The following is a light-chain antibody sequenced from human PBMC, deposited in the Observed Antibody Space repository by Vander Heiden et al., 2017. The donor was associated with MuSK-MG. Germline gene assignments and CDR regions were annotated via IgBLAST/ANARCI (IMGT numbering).Light chain of an antibody. J-gene: IGLJ2*01. CDR1: SLRIYY. CDR3: NSRDRSGDHQV. Sequence: SSELTQDPAVSVALGQTVRITCQGDSLRIYYVSWYQQKPGQAPVIVIYGKTNRDSGIPDRFSGSSSGNTAALTITGAQAEDEADYYCNSRDRSGDHQVFGGGTRLTVL. CDR2: GKT. V-gene: IGLV3-19*01.